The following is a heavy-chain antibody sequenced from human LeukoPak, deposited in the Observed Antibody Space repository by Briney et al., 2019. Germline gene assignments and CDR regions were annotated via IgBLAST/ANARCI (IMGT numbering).Heavy chain of an antibody. J-gene: IGHJ4*02. Sequence: GGSLRLSCAASGNYWMHWVRQAPGKGLEWVSAISGSGGSTYYADSVKGRFTISRDNSKNTLYLQMNSLRAEDTAVYYCAKAMIVVVITTLHFDYWGQGTLVTVSS. CDR2: ISGSGGST. V-gene: IGHV3-23*01. CDR1: GNYW. CDR3: AKAMIVVVITTLHFDY. D-gene: IGHD3-22*01.